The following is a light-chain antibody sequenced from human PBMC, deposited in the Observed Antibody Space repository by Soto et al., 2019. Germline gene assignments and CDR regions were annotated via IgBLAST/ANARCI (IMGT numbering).Light chain of an antibody. CDR2: EVS. CDR3: SSYTSGSTWV. CDR1: SSDVGGYNY. J-gene: IGLJ3*02. V-gene: IGLV2-14*01. Sequence: QSALTQPASVSGSPGQSITISCTGTSSDVGGYNYVSWYQQHPGKAPKLMIYEVSNRPSGVSNRFSGSKSGNTASLTISGLQAEDEADYYCSSYTSGSTWVFGGGTQLPAL.